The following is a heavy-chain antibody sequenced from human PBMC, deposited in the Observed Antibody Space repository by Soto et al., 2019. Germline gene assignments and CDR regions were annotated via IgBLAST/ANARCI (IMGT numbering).Heavy chain of an antibody. V-gene: IGHV3-23*01. D-gene: IGHD6-19*01. J-gene: IGHJ4*02. CDR3: AKDRGGFAGGWDYFDY. Sequence: EVHLLESGGGLVQPGGSLRLSCAASGFTFAGYSTMSWVRQAPGKGLEWVSSISGSGGSTYYADSVKGRFTISRDNSNTTLYLHMNALSAEDTAFYYCAKDRGGFAGGWDYFDYWGQVALVTVSS. CDR1: GFTFAGYST. CDR2: ISGSGGST.